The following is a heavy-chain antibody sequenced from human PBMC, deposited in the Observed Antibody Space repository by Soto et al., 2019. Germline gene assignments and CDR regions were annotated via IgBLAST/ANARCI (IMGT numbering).Heavy chain of an antibody. J-gene: IGHJ4*02. CDR2: IXXSWST. CDR3: ARDLCSGGRCPLDY. Sequence: SETLSLTCTVSGGSVSSGSYYWSWIRQLPGKLLEWIGYIXXSWSTNYNPSLKSRVTISVDTFKNQFSLKLSSVTAADTAVYYCARDLCSGGRCPLDYWGQGTLVTVS. D-gene: IGHD2-15*01. CDR1: GGSVSSGSYY. V-gene: IGHV4-61*01.